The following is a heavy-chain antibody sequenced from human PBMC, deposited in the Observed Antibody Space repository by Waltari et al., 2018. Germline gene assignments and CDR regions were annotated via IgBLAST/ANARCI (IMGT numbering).Heavy chain of an antibody. Sequence: QVQLQESGPGLVKPSETLSLTCTVSGGSISSNYWRWIRQPPGKGLEWIGYIYYSGSTNYNPSLKSRVTISVDTSKNQFSLKLSSVTAADTAVYYCARGWDGYNSPLDYWGQGTLVTVSS. CDR2: IYYSGST. D-gene: IGHD5-12*01. CDR3: ARGWDGYNSPLDY. V-gene: IGHV4-59*01. CDR1: GGSISSNY. J-gene: IGHJ4*02.